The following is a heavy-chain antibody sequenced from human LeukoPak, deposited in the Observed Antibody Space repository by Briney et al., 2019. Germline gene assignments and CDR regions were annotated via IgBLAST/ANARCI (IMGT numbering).Heavy chain of an antibody. CDR3: ARGDSSGYYGDY. V-gene: IGHV1-69*05. J-gene: IGHJ4*02. CDR2: IIPIFGTA. D-gene: IGHD3-22*01. Sequence: SVKVSCXASGGTFSSYAISWVRQAPGQGLEWMGRIIPIFGTANYAQKFQGRVTITTDESTSTAYMELSSLRSEDTAVYYCARGDSSGYYGDYWGQGTLVTVSS. CDR1: GGTFSSYA.